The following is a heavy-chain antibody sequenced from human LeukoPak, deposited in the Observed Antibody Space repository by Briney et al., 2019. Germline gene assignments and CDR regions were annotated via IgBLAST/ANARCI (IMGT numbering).Heavy chain of an antibody. CDR2: ISSIRNYI. Sequence: GGSLRLSCEASEFTFSSYSINWVRQAPRKGLEWVSSISSIRNYIYYADSVRGRFTISRDNARNSLYLQMNSLRAEDKAVYYCARLRGGYNYALGPFDYWGQGTLVTVSS. D-gene: IGHD5-18*01. CDR1: EFTFSSYS. V-gene: IGHV3-21*01. CDR3: ARLRGGYNYALGPFDY. J-gene: IGHJ4*02.